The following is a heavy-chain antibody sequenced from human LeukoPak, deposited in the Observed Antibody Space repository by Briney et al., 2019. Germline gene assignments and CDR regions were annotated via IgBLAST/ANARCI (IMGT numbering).Heavy chain of an antibody. J-gene: IGHJ3*02. CDR1: GYTFTYRY. CDR2: ITPFNGNT. V-gene: IGHV1-45*02. Sequence: GASVKVSCTASGYTFTYRYLHWVRQAPGQALEWMGWITPFNGNTNYAQKFQDRVTITRDRSMSTAYMELSSLRSEDTAMYYCARSEFKGAFDIWGQGTMVTVSS. CDR3: ARSEFKGAFDI.